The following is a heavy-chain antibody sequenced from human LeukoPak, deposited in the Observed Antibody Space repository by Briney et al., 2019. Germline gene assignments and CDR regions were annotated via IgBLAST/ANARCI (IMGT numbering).Heavy chain of an antibody. D-gene: IGHD6-19*01. Sequence: ASVKVSCKASGYTFTSYDINWVRQATGQGLEWMGWMNPNSGNTGYAQKFQGRVTMTRNTSISTAYMELSSLRSEDTAVYYCARAMGYSSGWYGYPYYYYYGMDVWGQGTTVTVSS. V-gene: IGHV1-8*01. J-gene: IGHJ6*02. CDR2: MNPNSGNT. CDR3: ARAMGYSSGWYGYPYYYYYGMDV. CDR1: GYTFTSYD.